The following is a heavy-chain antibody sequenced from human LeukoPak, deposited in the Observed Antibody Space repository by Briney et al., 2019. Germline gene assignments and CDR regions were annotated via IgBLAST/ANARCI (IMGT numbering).Heavy chain of an antibody. V-gene: IGHV3-23*01. J-gene: IGHJ6*02. CDR2: ISGSGGST. CDR3: AKVLGPDYDSSGYSPWDYGMDV. Sequence: PGGSLRLSCAASGFTFSSYAMSWVRQAPGKGLEWVSAISGSGGSTYYADSVKGRFTISRDNSKNTLYLQMNSLRAEDTAVYYCAKVLGPDYDSSGYSPWDYGMDVWGQGTTVTVSS. CDR1: GFTFSSYA. D-gene: IGHD3-22*01.